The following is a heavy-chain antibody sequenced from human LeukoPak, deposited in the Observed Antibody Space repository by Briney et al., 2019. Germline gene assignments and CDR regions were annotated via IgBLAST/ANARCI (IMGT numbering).Heavy chain of an antibody. CDR2: ISTNNGNT. CDR1: GYTFPSYG. Sequence: ASVKVSCKASGYTFPSYGIIWVRQAPGQGLEWMGWISTNNGNTNYAQKLQGRVTMTTDTSTTTAYMELRSLTSDDTAVYYCARDPTTQTFDYWGQGTLVTVSS. CDR3: ARDPTTQTFDY. J-gene: IGHJ4*02. V-gene: IGHV1-18*01. D-gene: IGHD4-11*01.